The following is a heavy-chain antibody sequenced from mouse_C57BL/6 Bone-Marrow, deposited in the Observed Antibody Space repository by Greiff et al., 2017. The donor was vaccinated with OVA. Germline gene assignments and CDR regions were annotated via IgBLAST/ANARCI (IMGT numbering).Heavy chain of an antibody. Sequence: EVMLVESGGDLVKPGGSLKLPCAASGFTFSSHGMSLVRQTSDKRLEWVATLSSGGSYTYYPDSVKGRFTISRDNAKNTLYQQMSSLKAEDTAMYYCARHDPIYYDPSFAYWGQGTLVTVSA. V-gene: IGHV5-6*01. CDR3: ARHDPIYYDPSFAY. J-gene: IGHJ3*01. CDR1: GFTFSSHG. CDR2: LSSGGSYT. D-gene: IGHD2-4*01.